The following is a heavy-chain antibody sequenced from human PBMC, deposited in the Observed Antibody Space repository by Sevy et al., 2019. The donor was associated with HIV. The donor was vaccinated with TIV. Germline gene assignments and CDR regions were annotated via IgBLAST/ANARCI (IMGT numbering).Heavy chain of an antibody. J-gene: IGHJ4*02. CDR3: ARDYS. V-gene: IGHV3-7*01. CDR1: GFIFNSYW. Sequence: GESLKISCGASGFIFNSYWMTWVRQAPGKGLEWVATIKQDGSEKYYVDSVKGRFTISRDKVKNSVHLEMSSLRVEDTAMYYCARDYSWGQGTQVTVSS. CDR2: IKQDGSEK.